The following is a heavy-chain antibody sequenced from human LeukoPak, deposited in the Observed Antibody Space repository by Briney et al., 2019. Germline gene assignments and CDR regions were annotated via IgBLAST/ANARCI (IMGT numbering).Heavy chain of an antibody. CDR3: EKDALGYSYGLDYFDY. D-gene: IGHD5-18*01. V-gene: IGHV3-30*18. Sequence: GRSLRLSCAASGFTFSSYGMHWVRQAPGKGLESVAVISYDGSNKYYADSVKGRFTISRDNSKNTLYLQTNSLRAEDTAVYYCEKDALGYSYGLDYFDYWGQGTLVTVSS. CDR1: GFTFSSYG. J-gene: IGHJ4*02. CDR2: ISYDGSNK.